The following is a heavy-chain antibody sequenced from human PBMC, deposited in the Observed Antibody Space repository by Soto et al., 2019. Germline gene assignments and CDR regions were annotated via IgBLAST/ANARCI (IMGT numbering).Heavy chain of an antibody. V-gene: IGHV4-39*01. Sequence: SETLSLTCTVSGGSISSSSYYWGWIRQPPGKGLEWIGSIFYSGSTYYNPSLKSRVTISVDTSKNQFSLKLSSVTAADTAVYYCSRAKPYDYWFDPRGQGTLVTVSS. CDR2: IFYSGST. CDR3: SRAKPYDYWFDP. D-gene: IGHD3-16*01. CDR1: GGSISSSSYY. J-gene: IGHJ5*02.